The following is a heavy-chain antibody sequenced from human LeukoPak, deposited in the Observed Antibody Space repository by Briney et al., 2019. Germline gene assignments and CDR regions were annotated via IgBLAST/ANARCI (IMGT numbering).Heavy chain of an antibody. CDR1: GGSLSGYY. V-gene: IGHV4-34*01. Sequence: SETLSLTCAVYGGSLSGYYWSWIRQPPGKGLEWIGEINHSGSTNYNPSLKSRVTISVDTSKNQFSLKLSSVTAADTAVYYCARVVYDSSGFGAYYYGMDVWGQGTTVTVSS. J-gene: IGHJ6*02. CDR3: ARVVYDSSGFGAYYYGMDV. D-gene: IGHD3-22*01. CDR2: INHSGST.